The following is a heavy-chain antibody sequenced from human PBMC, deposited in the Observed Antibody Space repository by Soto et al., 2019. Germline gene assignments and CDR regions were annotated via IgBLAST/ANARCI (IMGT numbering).Heavy chain of an antibody. CDR1: GTIFSSYT. CDR2: IIPILGET. Sequence: QVQLVQSGAEVKKPGSSVRVSCKASGTIFSSYTISWVRQAPGQGLEWMGRIIPILGETNSAQKFQGRVTLXXEKTTNTAYMQLNSLRLEDMAVYYCARGLGGRMDDWGQGTTVTVSS. D-gene: IGHD3-16*01. J-gene: IGHJ6*02. CDR3: ARGLGGRMDD. V-gene: IGHV1-69*08.